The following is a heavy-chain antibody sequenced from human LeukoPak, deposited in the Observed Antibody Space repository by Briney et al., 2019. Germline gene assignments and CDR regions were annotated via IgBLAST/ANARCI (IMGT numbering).Heavy chain of an antibody. CDR3: ARATKLLWFGELLEKGSYYFDY. CDR2: IYYSGST. V-gene: IGHV4-61*01. CDR1: GASVTTGSHY. J-gene: IGHJ4*02. D-gene: IGHD3-10*01. Sequence: SEALSLTCTVSGASVTTGSHYWSWIRRPPGKGLEWIGYIYYSGSTNYNPSLKSRVTISVDTSKNQFSLKLSSVTAADTAVYYCARATKLLWFGELLEKGSYYFDYWGQGTLVTVSS.